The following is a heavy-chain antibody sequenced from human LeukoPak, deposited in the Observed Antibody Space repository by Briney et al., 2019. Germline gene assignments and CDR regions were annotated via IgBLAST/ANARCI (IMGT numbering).Heavy chain of an antibody. D-gene: IGHD3-3*02. CDR2: INPNSGGT. J-gene: IGHJ6*03. CDR3: ARVAYQGDIFGYYYYYYMDV. CDR1: GYTFTGYY. Sequence: GASVKVSCKASGYTFTGYYMHWVRQAPGQGLEWMGWINPNSGGTNYAQKFQGRVTITADESTSTAYMELSSLRSEDTAVYYCARVAYQGDIFGYYYYYYMDVWGKGTTVTISS. V-gene: IGHV1-2*02.